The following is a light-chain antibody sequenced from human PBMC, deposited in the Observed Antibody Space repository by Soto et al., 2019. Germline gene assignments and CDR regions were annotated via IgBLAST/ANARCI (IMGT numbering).Light chain of an antibody. CDR1: STDIGDHNS. J-gene: IGLJ1*01. CDR2: DVN. CDR3: SSYTGRRTYV. Sequence: QSVLTQPASASGSPGQSITISCTGTSTDIGDHNSVSWYQQHPGKAPELLIYDVNGRPTGVSHRFSGSKSGNTASLSISGLQPDDEADYYCSSYTGRRTYVFGSGTKVTVL. V-gene: IGLV2-14*03.